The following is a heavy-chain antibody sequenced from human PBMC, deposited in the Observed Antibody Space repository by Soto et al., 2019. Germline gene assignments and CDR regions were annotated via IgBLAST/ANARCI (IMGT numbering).Heavy chain of an antibody. V-gene: IGHV3-21*01. Sequence: EVQLVESGGGLVKPGGSLRLSCAASGFTFSSYSKNWVRQAPGKGLEWVSSISSSSSYIYYADSVKGRFTISRDNAKNSLYLQMNSLRAEDTAVYYCARAGCSGGSCYTRDNWFDPWGQGTLVTVSS. D-gene: IGHD2-15*01. J-gene: IGHJ5*02. CDR3: ARAGCSGGSCYTRDNWFDP. CDR1: GFTFSSYS. CDR2: ISSSSSYI.